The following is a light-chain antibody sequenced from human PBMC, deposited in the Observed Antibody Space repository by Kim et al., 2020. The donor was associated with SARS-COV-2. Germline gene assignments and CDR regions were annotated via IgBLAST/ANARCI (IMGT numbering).Light chain of an antibody. V-gene: IGLV2-14*03. J-gene: IGLJ3*02. CDR1: SSDVGVYNY. CDR3: SSYTISTTM. Sequence: QSALTQPASVSGSPGQSVTISCTGASSDVGVYNYVSWYQQHPGKAPKLMIYDVNNRPSGVSNRFSGSKSGNTASLTISGLQAEDEADYYCSSYTISTTMFGGGTQLTVL. CDR2: DVN.